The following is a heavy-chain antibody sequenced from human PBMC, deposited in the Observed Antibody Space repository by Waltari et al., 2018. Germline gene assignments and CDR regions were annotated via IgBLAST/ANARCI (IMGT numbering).Heavy chain of an antibody. CDR3: AKGSRRAAAAPYDY. CDR1: GFTFDDYA. V-gene: IGHV3-9*03. J-gene: IGHJ4*02. CDR2: ISWNSGSI. Sequence: EVQLVESGGGLVQPGRSLRLSCAASGFTFDDYAMHWVRQAPGKGLEWVSGISWNSGSIGYADSVKGRFTISRDNAKNSLYLQMNSLRAEDMALYYCAKGSRRAAAAPYDYWGQGTLVTVSS. D-gene: IGHD6-13*01.